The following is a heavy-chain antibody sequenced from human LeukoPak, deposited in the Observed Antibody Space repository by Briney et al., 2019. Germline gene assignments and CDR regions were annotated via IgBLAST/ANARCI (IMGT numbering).Heavy chain of an antibody. CDR1: GFTFSSYA. D-gene: IGHD1-26*01. CDR2: ISGSGDRA. Sequence: GGSLRLSCAASGFTFSSYAVTWVRQAPGKGLEWVTSISGSGDRAYYADSVQGRFTISRDNSKNTLYLQMNSLRAEDTAAYYCAKAGSIRFDYWGQGTLVTVSS. J-gene: IGHJ4*02. CDR3: AKAGSIRFDY. V-gene: IGHV3-23*01.